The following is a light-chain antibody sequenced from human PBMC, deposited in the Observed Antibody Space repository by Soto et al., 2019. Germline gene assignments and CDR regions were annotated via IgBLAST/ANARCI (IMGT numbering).Light chain of an antibody. CDR2: GAS. J-gene: IGKJ2*01. CDR1: QSVNSFY. CDR3: QQYERSPQT. V-gene: IGKV3-20*01. Sequence: IVLTQSPGTLSLSPGERATLSCRASQSVNSFYLAWYQQKSGQAPRLLIYGASSRATGIPDRFTGSGSGTDFTLTISRLEPEDFAVYYCQQYERSPQTFGQGTKLEIK.